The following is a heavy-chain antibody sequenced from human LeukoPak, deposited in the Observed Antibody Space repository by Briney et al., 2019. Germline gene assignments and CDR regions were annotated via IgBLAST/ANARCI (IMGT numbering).Heavy chain of an antibody. Sequence: GGSLRLSCAASGFTFSIYAIHWVRQAPGKGLEWVSAISSTDAGTYHADSVRGRFTISRDSSKNTLYLQMNSLRAEDAAVYYCAKAPVTSCRGAYCYPFDYWGQGTLVTVSS. CDR2: ISSTDAGT. J-gene: IGHJ4*02. CDR3: AKAPVTSCRGAYCYPFDY. V-gene: IGHV3-23*01. D-gene: IGHD2-21*01. CDR1: GFTFSIYA.